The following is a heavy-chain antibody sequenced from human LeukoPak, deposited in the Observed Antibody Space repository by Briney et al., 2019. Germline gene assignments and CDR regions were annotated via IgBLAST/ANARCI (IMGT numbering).Heavy chain of an antibody. CDR2: IYYSGST. J-gene: IGHJ5*02. CDR3: ARHYRSHYYDSIWQGDWFDP. V-gene: IGHV4-39*01. Sequence: PSETLSLTCTVSGGSISSSSYYWGWIRQPPGKGLEWIGSIYYSGSTYYNPSLKSRVTISVDTSKNQFSLKLSSVTAADTAVYYCARHYRSHYYDSIWQGDWFDPWGQGTLVTVSS. CDR1: GGSISSSSYY. D-gene: IGHD3-22*01.